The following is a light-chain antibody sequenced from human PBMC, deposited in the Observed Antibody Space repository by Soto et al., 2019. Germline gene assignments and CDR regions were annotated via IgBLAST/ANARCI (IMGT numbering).Light chain of an antibody. CDR3: QQYGSSPL. Sequence: EIVLTQSPGTLSLSPGEGATLSCRASQSVSSSYLAWYQQKPGQAPRLLIYGASSRATGIPDRFSGSGSGTDFTLTISRLEPEDFAVYYCQQYGSSPLFGQGTRLEIK. V-gene: IGKV3-20*01. CDR2: GAS. J-gene: IGKJ5*01. CDR1: QSVSSSY.